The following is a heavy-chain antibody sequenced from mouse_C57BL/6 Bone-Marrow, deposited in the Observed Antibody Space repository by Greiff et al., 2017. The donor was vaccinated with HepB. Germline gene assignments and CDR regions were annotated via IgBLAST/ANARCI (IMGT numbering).Heavy chain of an antibody. D-gene: IGHD1-1*01. CDR1: GFTFTDYY. V-gene: IGHV7-3*01. CDR3: ARYELRYFDV. J-gene: IGHJ1*03. CDR2: IRNKANGYTT. Sequence: EVKLMESGGGLVQPGGSLSLSCAASGFTFTDYYMSWVRQPPGKALEWLGFIRNKANGYTTEYSASVKGRFTISRDNSQSILYLQMNALRAEDSATYYCARYELRYFDVWGTGTTVTVSS.